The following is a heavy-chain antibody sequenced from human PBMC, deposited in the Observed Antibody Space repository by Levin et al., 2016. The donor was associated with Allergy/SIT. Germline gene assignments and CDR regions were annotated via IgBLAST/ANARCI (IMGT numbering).Heavy chain of an antibody. CDR3: ARAPPGIVVVPAGWFDP. D-gene: IGHD2-2*01. V-gene: IGHV4-34*01. J-gene: IGHJ5*02. CDR2: INHSGST. Sequence: PGKGLEWIGEINHSGSTNYNPSLKSRVTISVDTSKNQFSLKLSSVTAADTAVYYCARAPPGIVVVPAGWFDPWGQGTLVTVSS.